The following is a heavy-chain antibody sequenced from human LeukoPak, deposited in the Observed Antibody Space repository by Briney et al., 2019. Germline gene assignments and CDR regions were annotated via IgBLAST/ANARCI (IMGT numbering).Heavy chain of an antibody. CDR2: ISGSGGST. Sequence: PGGSLRLSCAASGSTFSSYAMSWVRQAPGKGLEWVSAISGSGGSTYYADSVKGRFTISRDNSKNTLYLQMNSLRAEDTAVYYCAKVGISSSGWPFDHWGQGTLVTVSS. CDR3: AKVGISSSGWPFDH. J-gene: IGHJ4*02. CDR1: GSTFSSYA. D-gene: IGHD6-19*01. V-gene: IGHV3-23*01.